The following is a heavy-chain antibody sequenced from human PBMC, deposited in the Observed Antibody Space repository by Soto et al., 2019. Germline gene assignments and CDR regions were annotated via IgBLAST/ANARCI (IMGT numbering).Heavy chain of an antibody. D-gene: IGHD3-10*02. J-gene: IGHJ5*01. Sequence: QVQLQESGPGLVKPSETLSLTCTVSGGSISSYYWSLIRQPPGKGLEWIGFIFYSGSTSYNPSLKSRITISIETSEYQFSLKLNSVTAADTAVYYCASMIGDPVLSFDSWGQGTLVAVSS. V-gene: IGHV4-59*01. CDR1: GGSISSYY. CDR3: ASMIGDPVLSFDS. CDR2: IFYSGST.